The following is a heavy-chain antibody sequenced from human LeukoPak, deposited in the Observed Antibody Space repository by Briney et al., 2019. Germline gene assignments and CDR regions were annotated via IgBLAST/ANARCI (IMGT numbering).Heavy chain of an antibody. CDR1: GGSISSGDYY. V-gene: IGHV4-30-4*08. CDR3: ASSNSAVGYFQH. CDR2: IYYSGST. J-gene: IGHJ1*01. D-gene: IGHD2/OR15-2a*01. Sequence: SQTLSLTCTVSGGSISSGDYYWSWIRQPPGKGLEWIGYIYYSGSTYYNPSPKSRVTISVDTSKNQFSLKLSSVTAADTAVYYCASSNSAVGYFQHWGQGTLVTVSS.